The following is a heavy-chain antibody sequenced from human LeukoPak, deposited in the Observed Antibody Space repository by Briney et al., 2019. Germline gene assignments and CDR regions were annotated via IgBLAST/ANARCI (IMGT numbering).Heavy chain of an antibody. CDR3: AGPWDQVGFDP. D-gene: IGHD1-26*01. J-gene: IGHJ5*02. V-gene: IGHV1-2*02. CDR2: INPNSGGT. Sequence: ASVKVSCKASGYTFTGYYMHWVRQAPGQGLEWMGWINPNSGGTNYAQKFQGRVTTTRDMSISTACMELIGLRSDDTAVYYCAGPWDQVGFDPWGQGTLVSVSS. CDR1: GYTFTGYY.